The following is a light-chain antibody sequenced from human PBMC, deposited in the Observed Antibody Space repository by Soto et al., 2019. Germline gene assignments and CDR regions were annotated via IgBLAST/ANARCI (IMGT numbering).Light chain of an antibody. CDR3: QQYASSPLT. J-gene: IGKJ4*01. CDR2: DAS. CDR1: QSVSSSY. Sequence: EIELTQSPGTLSWSPGERATLSCRASQSVSSSYLAWYQQKPGQAPRLLIYDASSRATGIPDRFSGSGSGTDFTLTISRLQPEDFAVYYWQQYASSPLTFGGGTKVELK. V-gene: IGKV3-20*01.